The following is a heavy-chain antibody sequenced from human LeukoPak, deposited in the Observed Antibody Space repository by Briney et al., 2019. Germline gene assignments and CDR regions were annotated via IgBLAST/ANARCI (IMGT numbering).Heavy chain of an antibody. CDR2: IRHDGTET. Sequence: GGSLRLSCAASGLSFSSYGMPWLRQAPGKGPESVALIRHDGTETYHADSVKGRFTISRDDSKSTFYPQMNSLRTEDTAVYYCAKANRDHLSHYYGVDVWGPGTTV. CDR1: GLSFSSYG. J-gene: IGHJ6*02. CDR3: AKANRDHLSHYYGVDV. D-gene: IGHD3-10*01. V-gene: IGHV3-30*02.